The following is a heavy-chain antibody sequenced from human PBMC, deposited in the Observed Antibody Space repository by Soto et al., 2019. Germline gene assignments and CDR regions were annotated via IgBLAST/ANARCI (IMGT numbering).Heavy chain of an antibody. CDR1: GFTVSSNY. CDR3: ARGHESGSYYVYAFDI. J-gene: IGHJ3*02. V-gene: IGHV3-53*01. CDR2: IYSGGST. D-gene: IGHD1-26*01. Sequence: GGSLRLSCAASGFTVSSNYMSWVRQAPGKGLEWVSVIYSGGSTYYAHTVKGRFTISRDNSKNTLNLQMNSLKTEDTSVYYCARGHESGSYYVYAFDIWGQGTMVTVSS.